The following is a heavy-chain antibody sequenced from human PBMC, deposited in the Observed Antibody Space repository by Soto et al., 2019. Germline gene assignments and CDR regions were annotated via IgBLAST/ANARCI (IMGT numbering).Heavy chain of an antibody. CDR2: IIPIFGTA. CDR1: GGTLSRYA. J-gene: IGHJ6*02. Sequence: SVKVSCKASGGTLSRYAISWVRQENGQGLEWMGGIIPIFGTANYAQKFQGRVTITADESTSTAYMELSSLRSEDTAVYYCATYDCGDRSYYYGMGVWGQGTTGSGSS. CDR3: ATYDCGDRSYYYGMGV. V-gene: IGHV1-69*13. D-gene: IGHD4-17*01.